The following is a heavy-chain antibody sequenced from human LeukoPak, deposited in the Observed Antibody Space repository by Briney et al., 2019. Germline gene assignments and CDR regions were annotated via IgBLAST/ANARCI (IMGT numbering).Heavy chain of an antibody. CDR1: NYSIRRQYY. D-gene: IGHD2-2*02. J-gene: IGHJ4*01. CDR3: ARDQVVPATAIEF. CDR2: ILLSGSV. Sequence: PSHTLSLTHPLSNYSIRRQYYWVWLRQPPGWRLAQLWIILLSGSVHYTDSPSLATRVDMSMNASNNQFSLRLTSLTAADTAVYYCARDQVVPATAIEFWGLGTLVTVSS. V-gene: IGHV4-38-2*02.